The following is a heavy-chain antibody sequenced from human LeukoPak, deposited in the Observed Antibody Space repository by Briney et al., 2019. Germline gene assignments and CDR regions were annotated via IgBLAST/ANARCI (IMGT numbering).Heavy chain of an antibody. J-gene: IGHJ4*02. V-gene: IGHV3-30-3*01. Sequence: GGSLRLSCAASGFTFSSYAMHWVRQAPGKGLEWVAVISYDGSNKYYADSVKGRFTISRDNSKNTLYLQMNSLRAEDTAVYYCARDHFGYSGYDERANLGYWGQGTLVTVSS. CDR3: ARDHFGYSGYDERANLGY. CDR2: ISYDGSNK. D-gene: IGHD5-12*01. CDR1: GFTFSSYA.